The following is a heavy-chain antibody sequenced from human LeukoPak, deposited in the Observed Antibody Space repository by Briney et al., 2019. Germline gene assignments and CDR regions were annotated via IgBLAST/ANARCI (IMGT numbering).Heavy chain of an antibody. CDR2: INHSGST. J-gene: IGHJ4*02. CDR1: GGSFSGYY. D-gene: IGHD3-22*01. CDR3: ARHPPYYYDSSGYRY. Sequence: SETLSLTCAVYGGSFSGYYWSWIRQPPGKGLEWIGEINHSGSTNYNPSLKSRVTISVDTSKNQFSLKLSSVTAADTAVYYCARHPPYYYDSSGYRYWGQGTLVTVSS. V-gene: IGHV4-34*01.